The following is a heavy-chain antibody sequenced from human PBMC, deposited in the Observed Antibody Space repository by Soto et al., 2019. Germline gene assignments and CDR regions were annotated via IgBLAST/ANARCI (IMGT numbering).Heavy chain of an antibody. Sequence: PGGSLRLSCVGSGFTFSTYSINWVRQAPGKGLEWVSSISSRSDIYYADSVKGRFTISRDNAKNSVSLQMNSLRAEDAAVYYCAREYTAWPLAYGLDVWGQGTTVTVSS. D-gene: IGHD2-2*02. V-gene: IGHV3-21*01. CDR2: ISSRSDI. CDR1: GFTFSTYS. J-gene: IGHJ6*02. CDR3: AREYTAWPLAYGLDV.